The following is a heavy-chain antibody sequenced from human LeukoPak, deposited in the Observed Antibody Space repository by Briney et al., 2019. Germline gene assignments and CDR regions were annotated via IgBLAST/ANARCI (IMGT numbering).Heavy chain of an antibody. Sequence: PGGSLRLFCAASGFTFNTYAMSWVRQAPGQGLEWVSSITISGSGTYYADSVKGRFTITRDNSKDTLYLEMNSLRADDTAKYYCAKGYYGSGSSYFDCWGQGTLVTASS. CDR2: ITISGSGT. D-gene: IGHD3-10*01. CDR3: AKGYYGSGSSYFDC. V-gene: IGHV3-23*01. J-gene: IGHJ4*02. CDR1: GFTFNTYA.